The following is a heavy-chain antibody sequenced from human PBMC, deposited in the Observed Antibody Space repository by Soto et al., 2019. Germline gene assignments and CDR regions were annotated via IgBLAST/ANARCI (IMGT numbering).Heavy chain of an antibody. Sequence: GGPLRLSCAASDFDFSSYGIHWVRQAPGKGLEWVAASSYDGRETFYADSAKGRFTVSKEMSKNTAFLQMNALRHEDTAVYFCARDSGWPILNFDNWGQGTPVTSPQ. J-gene: IGHJ4*02. CDR3: ARDSGWPILNFDN. CDR1: DFDFSSYG. CDR2: SSYDGRET. V-gene: IGHV3-30*03. D-gene: IGHD3-10*01.